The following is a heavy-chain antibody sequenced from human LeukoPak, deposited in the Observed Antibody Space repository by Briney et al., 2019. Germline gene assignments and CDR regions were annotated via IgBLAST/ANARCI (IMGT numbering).Heavy chain of an antibody. V-gene: IGHV4-61*08. J-gene: IGHJ2*01. CDR2: IYYSGST. Sequence: SETLSLTCTVSGGSISSGGYYWSCIRQHPGKGLECIGYIYYSGSTNYNPSLQSRVTMSIGTSKTQFSLKLDSVTAADTAVYYCARSIYCSGGSCLHWYFDLWGRGALVTVSS. D-gene: IGHD2-15*01. CDR1: GGSISSGGYY. CDR3: ARSIYCSGGSCLHWYFDL.